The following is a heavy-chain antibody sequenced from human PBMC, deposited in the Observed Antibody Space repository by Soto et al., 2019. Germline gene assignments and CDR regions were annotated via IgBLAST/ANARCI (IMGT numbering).Heavy chain of an antibody. CDR1: GGSLTSGAYS. CDR2: IYYNGNT. J-gene: IGHJ5*01. D-gene: IGHD3-10*01. CDR3: VRAPFYDSGSYERIGWFAS. Sequence: PSETLSLTCTVSGGSLTSGAYSWNWIRHHPGKGLEWTGYIYYNGNTFYNPSLKSRLSMSLGTSKNQFSLNLRSATAADTAFYYCVRAPFYDSGSYERIGWFASWGQGTLVTAPQ. V-gene: IGHV4-30-4*01.